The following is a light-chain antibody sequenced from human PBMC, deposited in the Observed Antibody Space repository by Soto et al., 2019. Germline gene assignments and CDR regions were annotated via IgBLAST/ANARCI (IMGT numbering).Light chain of an antibody. V-gene: IGKV1-6*01. CDR1: QGISNE. Sequence: IQMTQSPSSLSASVGDRVTITCRASQGISNELGWYQQRPGKAPKVLIYGASNLQSGVPSRFSGSASGTDFTLTISSLQPEDFATYYCLQDYTYPWTFGQGTKVDI. CDR3: LQDYTYPWT. J-gene: IGKJ1*01. CDR2: GAS.